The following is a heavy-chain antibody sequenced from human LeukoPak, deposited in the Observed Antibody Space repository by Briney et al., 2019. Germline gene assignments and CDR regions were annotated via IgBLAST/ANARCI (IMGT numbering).Heavy chain of an antibody. J-gene: IGHJ4*02. CDR3: AKNPRLEGWIYFDS. Sequence: GGSLRLSCAASGFTFSSYSMSWVRQAPGKGLEWVSSISGSGGRIDYADSVKGRFTISRDNSKNTLSLQMNSLAAEDTAVYYCAKNPRLEGWIYFDSWGQGILVTVSS. CDR1: GFTFSSYS. V-gene: IGHV3-23*01. D-gene: IGHD1-1*01. CDR2: ISGSGGRI.